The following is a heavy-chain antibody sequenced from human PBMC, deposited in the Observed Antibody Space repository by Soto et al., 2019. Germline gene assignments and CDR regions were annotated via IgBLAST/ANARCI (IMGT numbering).Heavy chain of an antibody. CDR2: IIPILGIA. D-gene: IGHD3-16*01. Sequence: QVQLVQSGAEVKKPGSSVKVSCKASGGTFSSYTISWVRQAPGQGLEWMGRIIPILGIANYAQKFQGRVTXTXXKSTSTAYMERSSLRSEDTAVYYCAREGQGGTVDYWGQVTLVTVSS. CDR1: GGTFSSYT. CDR3: AREGQGGTVDY. V-gene: IGHV1-69*08. J-gene: IGHJ4*02.